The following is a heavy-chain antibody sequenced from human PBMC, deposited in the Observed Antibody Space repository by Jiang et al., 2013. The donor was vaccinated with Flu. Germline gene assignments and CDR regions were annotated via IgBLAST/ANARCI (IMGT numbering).Heavy chain of an antibody. CDR3: AREGGDSLYGSGSYRLGY. CDR1: GGSISSGSYY. D-gene: IGHD3-10*01. Sequence: SLTCTVSGGSISSGSYYWSWIRQPAGKGLEWIGRIYTSGSTNYNPSLKSRVTISVDTSKNQSSLKLSSVTAADTAVYYCAREGGDSLYGSGSYRLGYWGQGTPGHRLL. V-gene: IGHV4-61*02. J-gene: IGHJ4*02. CDR2: IYTSGST.